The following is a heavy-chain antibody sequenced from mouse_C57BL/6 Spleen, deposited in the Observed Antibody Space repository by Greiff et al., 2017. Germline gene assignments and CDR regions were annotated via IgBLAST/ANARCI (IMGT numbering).Heavy chain of an antibody. CDR2: ISSGSSTI. J-gene: IGHJ2*01. Sequence: DVQLVESGGGLVKPGGSLKLSCAASGFTFSDYGMHWVRQAPEKGLEWVAYISSGSSTIYYADTVQGRFTISRDNAKNTLFLQMTSLRSEDTAMYYCARDGSSWESYFDYWGQGTTLTVSS. D-gene: IGHD1-1*01. V-gene: IGHV5-17*01. CDR3: ARDGSSWESYFDY. CDR1: GFTFSDYG.